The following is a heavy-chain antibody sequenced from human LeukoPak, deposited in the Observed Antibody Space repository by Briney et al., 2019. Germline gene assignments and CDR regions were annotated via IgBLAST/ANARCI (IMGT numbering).Heavy chain of an antibody. V-gene: IGHV4-39*01. CDR1: GGSISSSSYY. CDR2: IYYSGST. D-gene: IGHD1-26*01. Sequence: SETLSLTCTVSGGSISSSSYYWGWIRQPPGKGLKWIGSIYYSGSTYYNPSLKSRVTISVDTSKNQFSLKLSSVTAADTAVYYCARRVGASGFDLWGRGTLVTVSS. J-gene: IGHJ2*01. CDR3: ARRVGASGFDL.